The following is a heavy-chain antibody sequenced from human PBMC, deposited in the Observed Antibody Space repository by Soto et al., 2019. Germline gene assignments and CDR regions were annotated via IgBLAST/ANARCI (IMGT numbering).Heavy chain of an antibody. CDR3: ACSRGFGFDF. V-gene: IGHV1-18*01. Sequence: QVQLVQSGDELKKPGASVKVSCKASNYTCNSYGISWVRKAPGQGLEWMGWLSGDNGDIKYAQKFQGRVTMTTDISTSTVYMELRSLSSDDTAVYFCACSRGFGFDFWGQGTLVTVSS. CDR2: LSGDNGDI. CDR1: NYTCNSYG. D-gene: IGHD2-15*01. J-gene: IGHJ4*02.